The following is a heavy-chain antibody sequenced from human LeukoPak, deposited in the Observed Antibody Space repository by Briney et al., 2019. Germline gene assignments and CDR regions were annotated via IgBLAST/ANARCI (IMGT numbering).Heavy chain of an antibody. CDR2: IYYSGYT. D-gene: IGHD5-12*01. CDR1: GGSISTYY. J-gene: IGHJ4*02. CDR3: ARGNLVATLYFDY. Sequence: KPSETLSLTCTVSGGSISTYYWCWFRQPPGKGLEWIGYIYYSGYTNYIPSLKSRVTISLDTSKNQFSLSLSSVTAADTAVYYCARGNLVATLYFDYWGQGALVTVSS. V-gene: IGHV4-59*01.